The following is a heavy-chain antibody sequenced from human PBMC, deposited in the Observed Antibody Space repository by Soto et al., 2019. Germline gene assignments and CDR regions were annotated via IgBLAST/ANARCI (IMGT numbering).Heavy chain of an antibody. CDR1: GGSISSSNW. V-gene: IGHV4-4*02. J-gene: IGHJ2*01. CDR3: ARDPGQGIAAAGGYFDL. D-gene: IGHD6-25*01. Sequence: QVQLQESGPGLVKPSGTLSLTCAVSGGSISSSNWWSWVRQPPGKGLEWLGEIYHSGSTNYNPSLKSRVTISVDKSKNQFSLKLSAVTAADTAVYYCARDPGQGIAAAGGYFDLWGRGTLVTVSS. CDR2: IYHSGST.